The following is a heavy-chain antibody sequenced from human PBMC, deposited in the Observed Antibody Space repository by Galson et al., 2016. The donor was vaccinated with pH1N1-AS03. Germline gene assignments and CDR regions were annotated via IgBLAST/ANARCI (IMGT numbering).Heavy chain of an antibody. CDR3: ARVKRIEMVVLAAAGRYFDL. Sequence: WGWIRQPPGKGLEWIGTVYERGTTSYTPSLKSRVTISVDTSKTKFSLNLRSVTATDTAVYYCARVKRIEMVVLAAAGRYFDLWGRGTLVIVSS. J-gene: IGHJ2*01. CDR2: VYERGTT. V-gene: IGHV4-38-2*02. D-gene: IGHD2-8*02.